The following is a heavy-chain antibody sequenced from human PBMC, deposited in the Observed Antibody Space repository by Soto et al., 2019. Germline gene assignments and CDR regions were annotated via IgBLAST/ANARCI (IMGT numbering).Heavy chain of an antibody. CDR2: INHSGST. Sequence: PSETLSLTCAVYGGSFSGYYWSWIRQPPGKGLEWIGEINHSGSTNYNPSLKSRVTISVDTSKNQFSLKLSSVTAADTAVYYCARDKGYCSDTSCPDFDYWGQGTLVTVSS. CDR3: ARDKGYCSDTSCPDFDY. CDR1: GGSFSGYY. V-gene: IGHV4-34*01. D-gene: IGHD2-15*01. J-gene: IGHJ4*02.